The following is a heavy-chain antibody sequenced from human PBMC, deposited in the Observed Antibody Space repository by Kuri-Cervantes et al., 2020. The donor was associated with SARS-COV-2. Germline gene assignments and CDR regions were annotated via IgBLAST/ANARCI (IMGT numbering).Heavy chain of an antibody. V-gene: IGHV3-23*01. CDR1: GFTFSSYA. J-gene: IGHJ4*02. D-gene: IGHD2-2*02. CDR3: ARDRPLYQLLYDGFDY. Sequence: GESLKISCAASGFTFSSYAMSWVRQAPGKGLEWVSAISGSGGSTYYADSVKGRFTISRDNAKNSLYLQMNSLRAEDTAVYYCARDRPLYQLLYDGFDYWGQGTLVTVSS. CDR2: ISGSGGST.